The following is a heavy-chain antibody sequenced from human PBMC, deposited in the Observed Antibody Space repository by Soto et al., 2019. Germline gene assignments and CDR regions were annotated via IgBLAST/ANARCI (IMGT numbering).Heavy chain of an antibody. Sequence: PGGSLRLSCAASGFTFRSYAMSWVRQAPGKGLEWVSAISGSGGSTYYADSVKGRFTISRDNSKNTVYLQMNSLRAEDTAVYYCARMNTAMVEDYWGQGTLVTVSS. V-gene: IGHV3-23*01. CDR3: ARMNTAMVEDY. CDR2: ISGSGGST. D-gene: IGHD5-18*01. CDR1: GFTFRSYA. J-gene: IGHJ4*02.